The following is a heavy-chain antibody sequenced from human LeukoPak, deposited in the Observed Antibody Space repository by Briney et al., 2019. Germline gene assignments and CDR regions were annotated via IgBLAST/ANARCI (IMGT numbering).Heavy chain of an antibody. J-gene: IGHJ5*02. CDR3: VGKLRYLDWLLS. V-gene: IGHV4-4*02. CDR2: IYHSGST. D-gene: IGHD3-9*01. CDR1: GGSISSSNW. Sequence: SETLSLTCAVSGGSISSSNWWSWVRQPPGKGLEWIGEIYHSGSTNYNPSLKSRVTISVDKSKNQFFLKLSSVTAADTAVYYCVGKLRYLDWLLSWGQGTLVTVSS.